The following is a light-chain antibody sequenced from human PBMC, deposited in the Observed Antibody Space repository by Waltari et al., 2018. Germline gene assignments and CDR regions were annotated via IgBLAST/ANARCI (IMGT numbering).Light chain of an antibody. CDR1: SSNIGSNT. CDR3: AAWDDSLNGPV. CDR2: SNN. J-gene: IGLJ2*01. Sequence: QSVLTQPPSASGTPGQRVTISCSGSSSNIGSNTVNWYQPLPGTAPKPLIYSNNQRPSGVPYRFSGSKSGTSASLAISGLQSEDEADYYCAAWDDSLNGPVFGGGTKLTVL. V-gene: IGLV1-44*01.